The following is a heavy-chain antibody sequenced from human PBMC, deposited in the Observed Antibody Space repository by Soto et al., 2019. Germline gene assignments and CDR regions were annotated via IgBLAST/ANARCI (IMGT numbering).Heavy chain of an antibody. V-gene: IGHV4-39*01. CDR1: GYSVSSSDYY. D-gene: IGHD2-15*01. J-gene: IGHJ6*02. Sequence: PSETLSLTCRVSGYSVSSSDYYWAWIRQPPGKGLEWIGSMLYSGLTYYNPSLKRRVSLSVDTSKNQFSVRLNSVTASDTAVYYCAPLSVSLSGPYGIHVWGQGTTVTVSS. CDR2: MLYSGLT. CDR3: APLSVSLSGPYGIHV.